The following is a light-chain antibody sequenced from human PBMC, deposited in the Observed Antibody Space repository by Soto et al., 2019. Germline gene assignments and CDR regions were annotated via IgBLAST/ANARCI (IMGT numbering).Light chain of an antibody. CDR3: QQVNGYPIT. CDR2: AAS. V-gene: IGKV1-9*01. Sequence: DIQLTQSPSFLSASVGDRVTITCRASQGISSYLAWYQQKPGKAPKLLIYAASTLQSGVPSRFSGSGSGKEFTLTISSLQPEDFATYYCQQVNGYPITFGQGTRLEMK. CDR1: QGISSY. J-gene: IGKJ5*01.